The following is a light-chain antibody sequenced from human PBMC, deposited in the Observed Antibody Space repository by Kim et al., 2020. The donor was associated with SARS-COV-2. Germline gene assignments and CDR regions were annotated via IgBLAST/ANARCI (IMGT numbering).Light chain of an antibody. Sequence: SASVRDRVTITCRARQVISNYIAWYQQRPGRVPNLLIYAASTLQSGVPSRFSGSGSGTDFTLTSSSLQPEDVATYYCQKSDSATWTFGRGTKLEI. CDR1: QVISNY. CDR3: QKSDSATWT. V-gene: IGKV1-27*01. CDR2: AAS. J-gene: IGKJ1*01.